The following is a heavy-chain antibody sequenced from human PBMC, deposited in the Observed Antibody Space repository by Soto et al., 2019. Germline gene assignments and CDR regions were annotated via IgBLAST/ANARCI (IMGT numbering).Heavy chain of an antibody. J-gene: IGHJ4*02. V-gene: IGHV4-34*01. D-gene: IGHD3-3*02. Sequence: SETLSLTCAVYGGSFSGYYWSWIRQPPGKGLEWIGEINHSGSTNYNPSLKSRVTISVDTSKNQFSLKLSSVTAADTAVYYCARGQGIFGRRSPFFDYWGQGTLVTV. CDR2: INHSGST. CDR1: GGSFSGYY. CDR3: ARGQGIFGRRSPFFDY.